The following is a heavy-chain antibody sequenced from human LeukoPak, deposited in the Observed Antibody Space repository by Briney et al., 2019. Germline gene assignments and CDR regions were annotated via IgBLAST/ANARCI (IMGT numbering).Heavy chain of an antibody. V-gene: IGHV4-30-2*01. CDR2: IYHSGSA. CDR1: GDSISSGGFY. D-gene: IGHD2-15*01. CDR3: ARQEGGSNGRLFY. Sequence: SETLSLTCTVSGDSISSGGFYWSWIRQPPGKGLEWIGDIYHSGSAYYNPSLKSRVTISVDVTKNQFSLRLSSVTAADTAVYYCARQEGGSNGRLFYWDQGTLVTVSS. J-gene: IGHJ4*02.